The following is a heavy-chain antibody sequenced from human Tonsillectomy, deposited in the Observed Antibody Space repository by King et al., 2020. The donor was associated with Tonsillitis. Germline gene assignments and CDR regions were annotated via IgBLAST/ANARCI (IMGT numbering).Heavy chain of an antibody. J-gene: IGHJ6*03. D-gene: IGHD3-22*01. V-gene: IGHV4-34*01. CDR3: SRGGSLYYDSSAKPYYFHYYMDV. Sequence: VQLQQWGAGLLKPSETLSLTFAGYGGSFSEYFWSWIRQPPGKGLEWIGEIDHSGITNYNPSLNSRVTISVDTSKNQFSLKFTSVTSADTAVYFCSRGGSLYYDSSAKPYYFHYYMDVWGKGTTVTVSS. CDR2: IDHSGIT. CDR1: GGSFSEYF.